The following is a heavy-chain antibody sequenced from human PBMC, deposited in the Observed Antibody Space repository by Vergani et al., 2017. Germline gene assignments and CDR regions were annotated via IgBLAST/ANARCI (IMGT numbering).Heavy chain of an antibody. D-gene: IGHD2-2*01. V-gene: IGHV4-39*07. J-gene: IGHJ3*02. Sequence: QLQLQESGPGLVKPSETLSLTCTVSGGSISSSSYYWGWIRQPPGKGLEWIGSIYYSGSTYYNPSLKRRVTISVDTSKNQFSLKLSAVTAADTAVYYCAGSSTTWRYAFDIWGQGTMVTVSS. CDR2: IYYSGST. CDR3: AGSSTTWRYAFDI. CDR1: GGSISSSSYY.